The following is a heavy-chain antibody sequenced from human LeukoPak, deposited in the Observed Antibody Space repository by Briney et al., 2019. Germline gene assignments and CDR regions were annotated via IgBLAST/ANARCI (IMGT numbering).Heavy chain of an antibody. V-gene: IGHV1-24*01. CDR3: AKDARGSYSFTDAFDI. J-gene: IGHJ3*02. Sequence: ASVKVSCKVSGYTLTELSMHWVRQAPGKGLEWMGGFDPEDGETIYAQKFQGRVTMTEDTSTDTAYMELSSLRSEDTALYYCAKDARGSYSFTDAFDIWGQGTMVTVSS. CDR2: FDPEDGET. CDR1: GYTLTELS. D-gene: IGHD1-26*01.